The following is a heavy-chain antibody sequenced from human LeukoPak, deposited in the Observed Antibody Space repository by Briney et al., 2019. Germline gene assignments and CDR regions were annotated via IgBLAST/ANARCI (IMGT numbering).Heavy chain of an antibody. CDR1: GYTFTSYY. V-gene: IGHV1-46*01. Sequence: ASVKVSCKASGYTFTSYYMHWVRQAPGQGLEWMGIINPSGGSTSYAQKLQGRVTMTRDTSTSTVYMELSSLRSEDTAVYYCARAYGSGSYPAPLNWFDPWGQGTLVTVSS. CDR3: ARAYGSGSYPAPLNWFDP. D-gene: IGHD3-10*01. CDR2: INPSGGST. J-gene: IGHJ5*02.